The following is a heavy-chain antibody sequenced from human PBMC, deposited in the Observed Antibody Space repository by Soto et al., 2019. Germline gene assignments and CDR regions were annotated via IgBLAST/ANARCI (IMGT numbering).Heavy chain of an antibody. J-gene: IGHJ4*02. Sequence: PGGSLRLSCAASGFTFSSYAMSWVRQAPGKGLEWVSAISGSGGSTYYADSVKGRFTISRDNSKNTLYLQMNSLRAEDTAVYYCAKGYCSGGSCYHYFDYWGQGTLVTVSS. CDR2: ISGSGGST. CDR1: GFTFSSYA. D-gene: IGHD2-15*01. V-gene: IGHV3-23*01. CDR3: AKGYCSGGSCYHYFDY.